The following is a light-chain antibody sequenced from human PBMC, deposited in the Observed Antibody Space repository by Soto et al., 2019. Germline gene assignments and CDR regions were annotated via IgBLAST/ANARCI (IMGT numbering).Light chain of an antibody. CDR3: QQYHSHWR. CDR2: KSS. Sequence: RMTQYASRPPPAKKKRVAICCRASQSVSIWLAWYQQKPGRAPKLLIYKSSILESGVPSRFSGSGSGTEITLTISSLQPDDFATYICQQYHSHWRFGYGTKVDIK. J-gene: IGKJ1*01. V-gene: IGKV1-5*03. CDR1: QSVSIW.